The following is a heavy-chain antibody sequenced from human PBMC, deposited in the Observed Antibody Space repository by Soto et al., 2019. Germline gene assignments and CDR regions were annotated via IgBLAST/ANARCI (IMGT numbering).Heavy chain of an antibody. Sequence: EVQLLESGGGLVQPGGSLRLSCAASGFTFSSHAMSWVRQAPGKGLEWVSGTSANGGSTYYTDPVKGRFTISRDNAKNTLYLQMNSLRAEDTTVYYCAKAISISRTLLDYWGQGTLVTVSS. J-gene: IGHJ4*02. CDR3: AKAISISRTLLDY. CDR2: TSANGGST. CDR1: GFTFSSHA. D-gene: IGHD3-9*01. V-gene: IGHV3-23*01.